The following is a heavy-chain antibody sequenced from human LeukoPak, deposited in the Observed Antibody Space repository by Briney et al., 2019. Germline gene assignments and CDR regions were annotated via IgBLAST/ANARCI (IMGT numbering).Heavy chain of an antibody. CDR3: ARTDCSLASCYRGYYFDY. D-gene: IGHD2-2*01. J-gene: IGHJ4*02. Sequence: SETLSLTCTVSGGSISSKSYYWAWIRQPPGKGLEWIGIIYYSGSTYYNPSLKSRVTISVDTSNNQFSLKLSSVTAADTAMYYCARTDCSLASCYRGYYFDYWGQGTLVTVSS. V-gene: IGHV4-39*07. CDR2: IYYSGST. CDR1: GGSISSKSYY.